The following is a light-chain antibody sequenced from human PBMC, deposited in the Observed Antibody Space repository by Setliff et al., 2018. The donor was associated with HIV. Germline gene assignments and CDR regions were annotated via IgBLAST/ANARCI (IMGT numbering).Light chain of an antibody. CDR2: SDS. Sequence: YALTQPPSVSVAPGKTARITCGGNNVGSKSVHWYQQKPGQAPVLVISSDSDRPSGIPERFSGSNSGNTATLTTSRVEAGDEADDYCQVWDSSSDHPYVFGTGTTVTVL. CDR1: NVGSKS. J-gene: IGLJ1*01. V-gene: IGLV3-21*04. CDR3: QVWDSSSDHPYV.